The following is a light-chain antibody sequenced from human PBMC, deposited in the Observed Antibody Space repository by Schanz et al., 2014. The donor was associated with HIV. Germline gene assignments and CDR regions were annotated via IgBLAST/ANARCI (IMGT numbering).Light chain of an antibody. CDR2: GAS. V-gene: IGKV3D-20*02. CDR1: QSISNN. Sequence: EILLTQSPATLSVSPGETVTLSCRASQSISNNVAWYQQKPGQAPRLLIYGASTRATGIPDRFSGSGSGTDFTLTISRLEPEDFAVYYCQQRSNWPPWTFGQGTKVEIK. J-gene: IGKJ1*01. CDR3: QQRSNWPPWT.